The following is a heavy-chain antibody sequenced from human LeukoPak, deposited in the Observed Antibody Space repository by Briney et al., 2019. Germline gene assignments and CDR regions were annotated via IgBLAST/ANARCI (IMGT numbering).Heavy chain of an antibody. V-gene: IGHV1-24*01. J-gene: IGHJ5*02. D-gene: IGHD3-10*01. CDR2: FDPEDGET. CDR3: ATAGITMVRGVMTNWFDP. Sequence: EASVKVSCKVSGCTLTELSMHWVRQAPGKGLEWMGGFDPEDGETIYAQKFQGRVTMTEDTSTDTAYMELSSLRSEDTAVYYCATAGITMVRGVMTNWFDPWGQGTLVTVSS. CDR1: GCTLTELS.